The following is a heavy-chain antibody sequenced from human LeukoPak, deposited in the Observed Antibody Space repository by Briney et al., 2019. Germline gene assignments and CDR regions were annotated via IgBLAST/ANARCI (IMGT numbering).Heavy chain of an antibody. CDR1: GFAFSDYY. V-gene: IGHV3-11*05. Sequence: GSLRLSCAASGFAFSDYYMSWIRQAPGKGLEWVSYISSSSSYTNYADSVKGRFTISRDNAKNSLYLQMNSLRAEDTAVYYCARGAKGAFDIWGQGTMVTVSS. CDR2: ISSSSSYT. CDR3: ARGAKGAFDI. J-gene: IGHJ3*02.